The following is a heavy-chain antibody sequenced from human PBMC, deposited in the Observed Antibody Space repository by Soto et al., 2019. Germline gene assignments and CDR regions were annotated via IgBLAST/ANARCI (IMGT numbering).Heavy chain of an antibody. J-gene: IGHJ3*02. CDR1: GYTFISYD. CDR2: ISAYNGNT. CDR3: ARQQDYYDSSGYGAFAI. D-gene: IGHD3-22*01. V-gene: IGHV1-18*01. Sequence: ASVKVSCKASGYTFISYDISWVRQAPGQGLEWMGWISAYNGNTNYAQKLQGRVTMTTDTSTSTAYMELRSLRSDDTAVYYCARQQDYYDSSGYGAFAIWGQGTMVTVSS.